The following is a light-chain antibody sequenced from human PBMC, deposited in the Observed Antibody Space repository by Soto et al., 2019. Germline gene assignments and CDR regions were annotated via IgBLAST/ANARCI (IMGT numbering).Light chain of an antibody. J-gene: IGLJ1*01. Sequence: QSVLIQPPSVSGSPGQSVTISCTGTSSDVGSYNYVSWYQQHPGKAPKLMICEVSNRPSGVSNRFSGSKSGNTASLTISGLQAEDEADYYCSSYTSSSTYVFGTGTKVTVL. CDR2: EVS. V-gene: IGLV2-14*01. CDR1: SSDVGSYNY. CDR3: SSYTSSSTYV.